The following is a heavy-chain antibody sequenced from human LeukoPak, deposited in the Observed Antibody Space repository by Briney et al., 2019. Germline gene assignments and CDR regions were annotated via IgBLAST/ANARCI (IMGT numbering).Heavy chain of an antibody. J-gene: IGHJ4*02. CDR2: LYSDAST. D-gene: IGHD1-26*01. CDR1: GFTVSSNY. V-gene: IGHV3-53*04. Sequence: GGSLRLSCAATGFTVSSNYMSWGRQAPGKGLEWVSVLYSDASTYYADSVKGRFIISRLSSENTLYLQMNSLRVEDTAVYYCARMNSGTYFDYWGQGTLVSVSS. CDR3: ARMNSGTYFDY.